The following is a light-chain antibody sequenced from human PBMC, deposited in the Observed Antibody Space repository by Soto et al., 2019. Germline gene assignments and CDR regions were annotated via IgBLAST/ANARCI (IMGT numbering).Light chain of an antibody. CDR1: QSVTTN. CDR2: GAS. Sequence: EIVMTQSPATLSVSPGDRVTLSCRASQSVTTNLAWYQQKPGQAPRLLIYGASTMAPRIPARFSGSGSVTEFTLTISSLQSEDFAVYYCQQYNIWPPITFGQGTRLEIK. V-gene: IGKV3-15*01. CDR3: QQYNIWPPIT. J-gene: IGKJ5*01.